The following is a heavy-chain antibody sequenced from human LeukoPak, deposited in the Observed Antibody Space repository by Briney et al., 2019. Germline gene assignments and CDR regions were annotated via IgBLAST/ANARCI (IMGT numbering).Heavy chain of an antibody. CDR1: GFNFRDAA. D-gene: IGHD1-1*01. Sequence: GGSLRLSCAASGFNFRDAAMTWVRQAPGKGLEWVSLIGPVGDSPFYADSLKGRFTISRDNTKNSLFLQMNSLRAEDTAVYYCARDSPGTTASDYWGQGTLVTVSS. V-gene: IGHV3-23*01. CDR3: ARDSPGTTASDY. J-gene: IGHJ4*02. CDR2: IGPVGDSP.